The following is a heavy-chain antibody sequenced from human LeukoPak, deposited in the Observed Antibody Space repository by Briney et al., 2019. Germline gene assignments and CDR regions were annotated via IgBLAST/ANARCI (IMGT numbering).Heavy chain of an antibody. CDR1: GFTFNIYA. Sequence: GSLLLSCAASGFTFNIYAMTWVRQAPGKGLEWVSGISSSGHSTYYADSVKGRFTISRDNSKMSSLRADDTAIYYCAKDIPAAGYLVPWGRGTLVTVSS. J-gene: IGHJ2*01. V-gene: IGHV3-23*01. CDR2: ISSSGHST. CDR3: AKDIPAAGYLVP. D-gene: IGHD1-14*01.